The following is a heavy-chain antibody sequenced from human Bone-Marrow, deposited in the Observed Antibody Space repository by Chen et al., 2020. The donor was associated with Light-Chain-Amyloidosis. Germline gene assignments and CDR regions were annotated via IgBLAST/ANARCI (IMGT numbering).Heavy chain of an antibody. J-gene: IGHJ4*02. CDR2: INEDGTEK. CDR1: GFTFSDAW. CDR3: ARRRDLDY. Sequence: EVHLVESVVGLVQPGGSLRLSCAASGFTFSDAWMSWVRQASGKGLEWVANINEDGTEKYYVGSVKGRFTVSRDNAKNSLFLEMSGLRAEDTAIYFCARRRDLDYWGQGTPVTVSS. V-gene: IGHV3-7*01.